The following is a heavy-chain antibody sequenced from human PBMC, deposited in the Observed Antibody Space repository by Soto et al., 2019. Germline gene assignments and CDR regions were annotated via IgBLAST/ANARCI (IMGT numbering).Heavy chain of an antibody. V-gene: IGHV3-53*01. J-gene: IGHJ6*02. CDR3: ARDLYGDYGAYYYGMDV. CDR1: GFIVSSNY. Sequence: EVQLVESGGGLIQPGGSLRLSCAVSGFIVSSNYMSWVRQAPGKGLEWVSVMYSGGSTYYAESVKGRFTISRDNSKNTLYPQMNSLRAEDTAVYYCARDLYGDYGAYYYGMDVWGQGTTVTVSS. D-gene: IGHD4-17*01. CDR2: MYSGGST.